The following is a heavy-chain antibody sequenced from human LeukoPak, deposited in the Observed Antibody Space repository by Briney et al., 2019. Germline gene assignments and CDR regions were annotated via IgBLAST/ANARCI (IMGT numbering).Heavy chain of an antibody. CDR2: IYYSGST. D-gene: IGHD3-22*01. CDR1: GGSISSGGYY. CDR3: ARDHYDTSGYSNGMDV. Sequence: QTLSLTCTVSGGSISSGGYYWSWIRQHPGKGLEWIGYIYYSGSTYYNPSLKSRVTISVDTSKNQFSLKLSSVTAADTAVYYCARDHYDTSGYSNGMDVWGQGTTVTVSS. J-gene: IGHJ6*02. V-gene: IGHV4-31*03.